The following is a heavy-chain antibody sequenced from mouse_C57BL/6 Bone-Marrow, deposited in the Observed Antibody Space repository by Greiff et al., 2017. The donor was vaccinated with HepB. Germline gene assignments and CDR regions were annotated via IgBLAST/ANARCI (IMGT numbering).Heavy chain of an antibody. CDR1: GYTFTSYG. J-gene: IGHJ4*01. Sequence: VQLVESGAELARPGASVKLSCKASGYTFTSYGISWVKQRTGQGLEWIGEIYPRSGNTYYNEKFKGKATLTADKSSSTAYMELRSLTSEDSAVYFCARYYYGSSPYAMDYWGQGTSVTVSS. D-gene: IGHD1-1*01. V-gene: IGHV1-81*01. CDR2: IYPRSGNT. CDR3: ARYYYGSSPYAMDY.